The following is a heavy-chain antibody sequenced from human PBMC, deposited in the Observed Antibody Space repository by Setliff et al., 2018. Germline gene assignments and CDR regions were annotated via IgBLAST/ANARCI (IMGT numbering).Heavy chain of an antibody. CDR2: IHPSGRT. CDR1: GDSISSGSYH. CDR3: ARTTGSTHNWLDP. D-gene: IGHD1-1*01. Sequence: NPSETLSLTCTVSGDSISSGSYHWSWIRKPAGKGLEWIGRIHPSGRTNYNPSLKSRVTISVDTSKNQFSLKVSSVTAADTAVYYCARTTGSTHNWLDPWGPGTLVTVSS. J-gene: IGHJ5*02. V-gene: IGHV4-61*02.